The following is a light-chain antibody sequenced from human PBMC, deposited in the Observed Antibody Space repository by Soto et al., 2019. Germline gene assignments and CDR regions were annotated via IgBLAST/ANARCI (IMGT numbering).Light chain of an antibody. CDR1: SSDVGGYNY. CDR2: EVS. J-gene: IGLJ2*01. V-gene: IGLV2-14*01. CDR3: SSYTSSSTDVL. Sequence: QSALTQPASVSGSPGQSITISCTGTSSDVGGYNYVSWYQQHPGKAPKLMIYEVSNRPSGVSNRFSGSKSGNTASLTISGLQAEDEADYYGSSYTSSSTDVLFGGGTKLTVL.